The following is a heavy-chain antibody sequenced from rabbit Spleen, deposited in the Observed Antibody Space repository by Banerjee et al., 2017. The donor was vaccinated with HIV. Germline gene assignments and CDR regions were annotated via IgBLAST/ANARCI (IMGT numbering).Heavy chain of an antibody. Sequence: QEQLVESGGGLVQPEGSLTLTCKASGVDFTKYYITWVRQAPGKGLEWVGYIVPIFGVTYYASWVNGRFTISSHNAQNTLYLQLNSLTAADTATYFCVREAGYAGYPYANLWGPGTLVTVS. CDR3: VREAGYAGYPYANL. V-gene: IGHV1S47*01. J-gene: IGHJ4*01. CDR1: GVDFTKYY. D-gene: IGHD6-1*01. CDR2: IVPIFGVT.